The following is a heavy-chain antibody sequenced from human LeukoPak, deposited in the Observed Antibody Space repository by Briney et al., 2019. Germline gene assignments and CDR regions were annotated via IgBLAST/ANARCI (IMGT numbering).Heavy chain of an antibody. CDR1: GISFSRYG. CDR3: AKRADSSAHSFDY. V-gene: IGHV3-48*04. CDR2: IRSSDSTT. Sequence: GGSLRLSCAASGISFSRYGMKWVRQAPGKGLEWLSYIRSSDSTTYYADSVKGRFTISRDNAKNSLYLQMDSLRVEDTAVYYCAKRADSSAHSFDYWGQGTLVTVSS. D-gene: IGHD3-22*01. J-gene: IGHJ4*02.